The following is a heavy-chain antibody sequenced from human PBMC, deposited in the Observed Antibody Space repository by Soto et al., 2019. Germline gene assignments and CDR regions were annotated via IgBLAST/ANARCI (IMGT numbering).Heavy chain of an antibody. Sequence: SETLSLTCAVYGGSFSGYYWSWIRQPPGKGLEWIGEINHSGSTNYNPSLKSRVTISVDTSKNQFSLKLSSVTAADTAVYYCARDCAVYDFWSGYRYYYYGMDVWGPGTTLTVYS. CDR1: GGSFSGYY. V-gene: IGHV4-34*01. CDR2: INHSGST. CDR3: ARDCAVYDFWSGYRYYYYGMDV. D-gene: IGHD3-3*01. J-gene: IGHJ6*02.